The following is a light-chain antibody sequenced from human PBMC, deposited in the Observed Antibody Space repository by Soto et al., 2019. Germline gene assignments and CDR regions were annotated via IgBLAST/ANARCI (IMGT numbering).Light chain of an antibody. Sequence: QPVLTQPPSASGTPGQRVTISCSGSSSNIEGNYVYWYQQFPGTAPNLLIYRNNQRPSRVPDRLSGSKSGTSASLAISGLRSEDEADYYCAAWDDSLSAWVFGGGTKLTVL. V-gene: IGLV1-47*01. CDR1: SSNIEGNY. CDR2: RNN. J-gene: IGLJ3*02. CDR3: AAWDDSLSAWV.